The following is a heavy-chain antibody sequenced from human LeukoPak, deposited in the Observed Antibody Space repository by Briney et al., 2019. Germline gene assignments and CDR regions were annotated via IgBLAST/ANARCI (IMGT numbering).Heavy chain of an antibody. CDR2: MSWNSGSI. V-gene: IGHV3-9*01. CDR3: AKVACSSTSCYRLGDAFDI. J-gene: IGHJ3*02. Sequence: GGSLRLSCAASGFTFDDYAMHWVRKAPGKGLELVSGMSWNSGSIGYADSVKGRFTISRDNAKNSLYLQMNSLRAEDTALYYCAKVACSSTSCYRLGDAFDIWGQGTMVTVSS. D-gene: IGHD2-2*02. CDR1: GFTFDDYA.